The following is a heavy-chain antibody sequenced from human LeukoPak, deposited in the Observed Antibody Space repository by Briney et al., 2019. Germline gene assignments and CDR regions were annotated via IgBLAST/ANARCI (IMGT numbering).Heavy chain of an antibody. CDR3: ARGKLYDSSGYYFYYYYYMDV. Sequence: SETLSLTCTVSGGSISSGSYYWSWIRQPAGKGLEWIGRIYTSGSTNYNPSLKSRVTISVDTSKNQFSLKLSSVTAADTAVYYCARGKLYDSSGYYFYYYYYMDVWGKGTTVTISS. J-gene: IGHJ6*03. D-gene: IGHD3-22*01. CDR2: IYTSGST. CDR1: GGSISSGSYY. V-gene: IGHV4-61*02.